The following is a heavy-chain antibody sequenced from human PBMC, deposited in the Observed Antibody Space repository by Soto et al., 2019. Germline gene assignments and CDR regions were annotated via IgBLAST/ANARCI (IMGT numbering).Heavy chain of an antibody. Sequence: SETLSLTCAVYGGSFSGYYWSWIRQPPGKGLEWIGEINHSGSTNYNPSLKSRVTISVDTSKNQFSLKLSSVTAADTAVYYCAKTPYRYYDSRGGRYFGMDVWGQGTTVTVSS. V-gene: IGHV4-34*01. D-gene: IGHD3-22*01. J-gene: IGHJ6*02. CDR2: INHSGST. CDR1: GGSFSGYY. CDR3: AKTPYRYYDSRGGRYFGMDV.